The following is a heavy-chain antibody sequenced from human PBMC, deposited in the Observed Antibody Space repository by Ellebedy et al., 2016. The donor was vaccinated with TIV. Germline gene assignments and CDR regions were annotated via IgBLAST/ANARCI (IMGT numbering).Heavy chain of an antibody. V-gene: IGHV3-7*01. Sequence: GESLKISCAASRFSFRSYWMSWVRQAPGRGLEWVANINQDESQRYYVDSVKGRFTISRDNTKSPLYLQMNNLSAEDSAVYYCATDGSYGDFRSPAHAFERWGQGTMVSVSS. D-gene: IGHD4-17*01. J-gene: IGHJ3*02. CDR2: INQDESQR. CDR3: ATDGSYGDFRSPAHAFER. CDR1: RFSFRSYW.